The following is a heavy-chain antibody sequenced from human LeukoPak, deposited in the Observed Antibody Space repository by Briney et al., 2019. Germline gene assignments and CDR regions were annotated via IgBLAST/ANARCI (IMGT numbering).Heavy chain of an antibody. Sequence: PGGALRLSCAGSGFTFSDYSMNGVRQAPGKGLEWVSYISRRSSIIYYADSVKGRFTISRDNAKNSLYLQMTSLRDEDTAVYYCARDPRAFDIWDQGTMVTVSS. CDR3: ARDPRAFDI. CDR2: ISRRSSII. V-gene: IGHV3-48*02. CDR1: GFTFSDYS. J-gene: IGHJ3*02.